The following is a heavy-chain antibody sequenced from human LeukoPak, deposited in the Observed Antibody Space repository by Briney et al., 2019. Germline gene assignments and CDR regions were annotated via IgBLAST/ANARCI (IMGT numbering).Heavy chain of an antibody. CDR2: IIPIFGTA. Sequence: GASVKVSCKASGGTFSSYAISWVRQAPGQGLEWMGGIIPIFGTANYAQKFQGRVTITTDESTSTAYMELSSLRSEDTAVYYCARDRYYGSGSLPYYYYVDVWGKGTTVTVSS. D-gene: IGHD3-10*01. V-gene: IGHV1-69*05. CDR3: ARDRYYGSGSLPYYYYVDV. CDR1: GGTFSSYA. J-gene: IGHJ6*03.